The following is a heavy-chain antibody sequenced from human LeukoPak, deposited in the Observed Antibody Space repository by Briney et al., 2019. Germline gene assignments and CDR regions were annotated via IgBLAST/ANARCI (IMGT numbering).Heavy chain of an antibody. Sequence: SETLSLTCAAYGGSFSGYYWSWIRQPPGKGLEWIGEINHSGSTNYNPSLKSRVTISVDTSKNQFSLKLSSVTAADTAVYYCARHPRTVTTFDPWGQGTLVTVSS. V-gene: IGHV4-34*01. CDR3: ARHPRTVTTFDP. D-gene: IGHD4-11*01. CDR1: GGSFSGYY. J-gene: IGHJ5*02. CDR2: INHSGST.